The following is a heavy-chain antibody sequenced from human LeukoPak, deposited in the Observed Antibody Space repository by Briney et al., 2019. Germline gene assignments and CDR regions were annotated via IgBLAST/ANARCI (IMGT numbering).Heavy chain of an antibody. CDR2: IYHDGTT. CDR1: GGSISSSLW. CDR3: ARVASGRYFDL. D-gene: IGHD6-19*01. J-gene: IGHJ2*01. Sequence: PSGTLSLTCTVSGGSISSSLWWTWVRQPPGKGLEWIGEIYHDGTTNYQSSLKSRATISLDKSKNQFSLKLSSVTAADTAVYYCARVASGRYFDLWGRGTLVTVSS. V-gene: IGHV4-4*02.